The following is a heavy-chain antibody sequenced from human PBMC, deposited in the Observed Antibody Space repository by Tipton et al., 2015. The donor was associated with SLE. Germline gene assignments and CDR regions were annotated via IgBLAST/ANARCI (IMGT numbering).Heavy chain of an antibody. D-gene: IGHD2/OR15-2a*01. V-gene: IGHV4-34*01. CDR1: GGSFSDYY. Sequence: TLSLTCTVYGGSFSDYYWSWIRQPPGKGLEWIGEINQRGGTNYNPSLKSRVAISVDKSKNQFSLKLNSVTAADTAVYYCARRIRSFAFDLWGQGTMVTVSS. J-gene: IGHJ3*01. CDR3: ARRIRSFAFDL. CDR2: INQRGGT.